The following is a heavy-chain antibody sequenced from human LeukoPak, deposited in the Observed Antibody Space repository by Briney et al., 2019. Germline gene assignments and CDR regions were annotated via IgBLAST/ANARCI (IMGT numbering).Heavy chain of an antibody. J-gene: IGHJ6*02. V-gene: IGHV4-4*07. D-gene: IGHD3-10*01. Sequence: PSQTLSLTCTVSGGSISSYFWSWIRQPAGKGLGWIGRIYTSGRTNYNPSLKSRVTMSMDSSENQFFLRLSSVTAADTAVYYCARDSGSTNYFYGMDVWGQGTTVTVSS. CDR3: ARDSGSTNYFYGMDV. CDR2: IYTSGRT. CDR1: GGSISSYF.